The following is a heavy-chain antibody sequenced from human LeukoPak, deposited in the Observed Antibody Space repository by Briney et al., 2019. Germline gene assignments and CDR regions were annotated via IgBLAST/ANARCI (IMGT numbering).Heavy chain of an antibody. Sequence: PSANVSCKVSGYTLTELSMHWVREAPGKGVGWRGGFDTEDGETIYARKFQGRVTMTEDTSTDTAYMELSSLRSEDTAVYYCAVGPPPNLKQYSSSLLYYYYGMDVWGQGTTVTVSS. CDR3: AVGPPPNLKQYSSSLLYYYYGMDV. CDR2: FDTEDGET. D-gene: IGHD6-6*01. V-gene: IGHV1-24*01. J-gene: IGHJ6*02. CDR1: GYTLTELS.